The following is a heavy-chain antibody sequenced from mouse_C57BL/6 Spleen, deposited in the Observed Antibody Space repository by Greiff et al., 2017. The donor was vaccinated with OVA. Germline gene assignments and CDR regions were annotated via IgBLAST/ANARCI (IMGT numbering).Heavy chain of an antibody. D-gene: IGHD1-1*01. CDR1: GFTFSSYA. J-gene: IGHJ1*03. CDR3: ARGYYYGSSRYWYFDV. V-gene: IGHV5-4*01. Sequence: EVQGVESGGGLVKPGGSLKLSCAASGFTFSSYAMSWVRQTPEKRLEWVATISDGGSYTYYPDNVKGRFTISRDNAKNNLYLQMSHLKSEDTAMYYCARGYYYGSSRYWYFDVWGTGTTVTVSS. CDR2: ISDGGSYT.